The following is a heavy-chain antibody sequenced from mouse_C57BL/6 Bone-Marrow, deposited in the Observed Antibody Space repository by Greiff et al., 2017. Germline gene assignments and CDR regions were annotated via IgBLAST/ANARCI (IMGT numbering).Heavy chain of an antibody. CDR2: IDPETGGT. J-gene: IGHJ2*01. CDR3: TTPEAYYSNYN. D-gene: IGHD2-5*01. CDR1: GYTFTDYE. V-gene: IGHV1-15*01. Sequence: QVQLQQSGAELVRPGASVTLSCKASGYTFTDYEMHWVKQTPVHGLEWIGAIDPETGGTAYNQKFKGKAILTADKSSSTAYMGLRSLTSEDSAVYYCTTPEAYYSNYNWGQGTTLTVSS.